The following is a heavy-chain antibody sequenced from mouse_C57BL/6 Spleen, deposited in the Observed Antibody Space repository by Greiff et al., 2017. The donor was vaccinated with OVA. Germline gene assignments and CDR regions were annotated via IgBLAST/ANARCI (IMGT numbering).Heavy chain of an antibody. CDR3: ARATGGDFDV. V-gene: IGHV1-54*01. CDR1: GYAFTNYS. J-gene: IGHJ1*03. Sequence: VQLQESGAELVRPGTSVKVSCKASGYAFTNYSIEWVKQRPGQGLEWIGVINPGSGDTNYNEKFKGKATLTEDKSSSTAYMQLSSLTAEDSAVYLCARATGGDFDVWGTGTTVTVSS. CDR2: INPGSGDT. D-gene: IGHD6-1*01.